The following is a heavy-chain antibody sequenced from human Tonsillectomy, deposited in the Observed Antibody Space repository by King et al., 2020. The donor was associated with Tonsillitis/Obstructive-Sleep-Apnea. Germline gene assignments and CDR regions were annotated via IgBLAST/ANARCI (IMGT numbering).Heavy chain of an antibody. J-gene: IGHJ6*02. CDR1: GGSISSYY. Sequence: QVQLQESGPGLVKPSETLSLTCTVSGGSISSYYWSWIRQPPGQGLAWIGYIYYSGSTNYNPSIKSRVTISVDTYKNQFSLKLSSVTAAATAVYYYARVGCSGGGCYLYYGMDVWGQGATVTVSS. CDR2: IYYSGST. D-gene: IGHD2-15*01. V-gene: IGHV4-59*13. CDR3: ARVGCSGGGCYLYYGMDV.